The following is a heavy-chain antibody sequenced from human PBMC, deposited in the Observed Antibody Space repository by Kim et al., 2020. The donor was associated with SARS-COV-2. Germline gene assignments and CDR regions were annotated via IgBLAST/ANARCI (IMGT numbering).Heavy chain of an antibody. CDR3: AKPNTVTNEGFDY. CDR1: GFTFSSYA. CDR2: ISGNGVNP. J-gene: IGHJ4*02. D-gene: IGHD4-17*01. V-gene: IGHV3-23*01. Sequence: GGSLRLSCAASGFTFSSYAMSWVRQAPGKGLAWVSAISGNGVNPYYADSVKGRFTISRDNSRNTLYLQMNSLRAEDTAVYYCAKPNTVTNEGFDYWGQGTLVTVSS.